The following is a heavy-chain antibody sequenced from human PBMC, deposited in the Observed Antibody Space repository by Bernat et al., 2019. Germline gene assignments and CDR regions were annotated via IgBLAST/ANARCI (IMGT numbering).Heavy chain of an antibody. D-gene: IGHD1-14*01. V-gene: IGHV3-53*01. CDR2: IYSGGST. CDR3: ATHGKEGGMDV. J-gene: IGHJ6*02. CDR1: GFTVSSNY. Sequence: VQLVESGGGVVQPGRSLRLSCAASGFTVSSNYMSWVRQAPGKGLEWVSVIYSGGSTYYADSVKGRFTISRDNSKNTLYLQMNSLRAEDTAVYCCATHGKEGGMDVWGQGTTVTVSS.